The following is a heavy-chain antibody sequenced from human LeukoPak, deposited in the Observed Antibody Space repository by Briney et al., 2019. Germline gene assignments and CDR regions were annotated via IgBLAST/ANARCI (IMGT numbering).Heavy chain of an antibody. Sequence: KPSETLSLTCTVSGGSISSYYWSWIRQPPGKGLEWIGYIYYSGSTNYNPSLKSRVTISVDTPKNQFSLKLSSVTAADTAVYYCARTTEAHSWRTRYYDYYMDVWGKGTTVTVSS. CDR1: GGSISSYY. D-gene: IGHD6-13*01. CDR3: ARTTEAHSWRTRYYDYYMDV. V-gene: IGHV4-59*01. CDR2: IYYSGST. J-gene: IGHJ6*03.